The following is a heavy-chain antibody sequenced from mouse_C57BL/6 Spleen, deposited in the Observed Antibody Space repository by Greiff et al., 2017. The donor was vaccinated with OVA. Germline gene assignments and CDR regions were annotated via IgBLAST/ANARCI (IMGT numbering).Heavy chain of an antibody. CDR2: INYDGSST. CDR1: GFTFSDYY. CDR3: ARVYSNYLAWFAY. J-gene: IGHJ3*01. D-gene: IGHD2-5*01. Sequence: DVKLVESEGGLVQPGSSMKLSCTASGFTFSDYYMAWVRQVPEKGLEWVANINYDGSSTYYLDSLKSRFIISRDNAKNILYLQMSSLKSEDTATYYCARVYSNYLAWFAYWGQGTLVTVSA. V-gene: IGHV5-16*01.